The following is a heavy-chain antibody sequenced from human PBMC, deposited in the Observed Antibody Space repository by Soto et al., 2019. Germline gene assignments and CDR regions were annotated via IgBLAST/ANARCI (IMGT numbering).Heavy chain of an antibody. CDR1: GFTFSSYS. J-gene: IGHJ4*02. Sequence: EVQLVESGGGLVKPGGSLRLSCAASGFTFSSYSMNWVRQVPGKGLEWVSSISSSSTYIYYADSVKGRFTISRDNAKNSLYLQMNSLRAEDTAVYYCASAEYYFDSSGWYYWGQGTLVTVSS. CDR2: ISSSSTYI. D-gene: IGHD3-22*01. CDR3: ASAEYYFDSSGWYY. V-gene: IGHV3-21*01.